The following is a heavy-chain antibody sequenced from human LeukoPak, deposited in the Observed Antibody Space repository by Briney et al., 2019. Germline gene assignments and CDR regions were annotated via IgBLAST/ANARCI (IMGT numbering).Heavy chain of an antibody. CDR1: GFIFSKDE. CDR2: ISSNGNGI. Sequence: PGGSLRLSCAASGFIFSKDEMNWVRQSPGKGLEWVAYISSNGNGIYYAVSVKGRFTISRDNTKNSLDLQMNSLRVDDTAIYYCARDLTRFDAWGQGTLVTVSS. V-gene: IGHV3-48*03. J-gene: IGHJ5*02. D-gene: IGHD3-10*01. CDR3: ARDLTRFDA.